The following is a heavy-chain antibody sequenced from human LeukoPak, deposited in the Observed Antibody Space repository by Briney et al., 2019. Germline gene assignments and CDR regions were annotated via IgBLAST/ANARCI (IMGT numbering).Heavy chain of an antibody. J-gene: IGHJ4*02. CDR1: GGSFSGYY. Sequence: SETLSLTCAVYGGSFSGYYWSWIRQPPGKGLEWIGEINHSGSTNYNPSLKSRVTISVDTSKNQFSLKLSSVTAADTAVCYCARGPGAGSIAVARHPFDYWGQGTLVTVSS. D-gene: IGHD6-19*01. CDR3: ARGPGAGSIAVARHPFDY. V-gene: IGHV4-34*01. CDR2: INHSGST.